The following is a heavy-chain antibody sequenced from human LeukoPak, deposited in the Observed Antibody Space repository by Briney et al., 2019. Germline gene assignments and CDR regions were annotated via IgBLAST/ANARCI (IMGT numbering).Heavy chain of an antibody. CDR3: ARDDYGDYTFDY. J-gene: IGHJ4*02. D-gene: IGHD4-17*01. V-gene: IGHV3-7*01. CDR1: GFTFSKYA. CDR2: IKQDGSEK. Sequence: HPGGSLRLSCAASGFTFSKYALHWVRQAPGKGLEWVANIKQDGSEKYYVDSVKGRFTISRDNAKNSLYLQMNGLRAEDAAVYYCARDDYGDYTFDYWGQGTLVTVSS.